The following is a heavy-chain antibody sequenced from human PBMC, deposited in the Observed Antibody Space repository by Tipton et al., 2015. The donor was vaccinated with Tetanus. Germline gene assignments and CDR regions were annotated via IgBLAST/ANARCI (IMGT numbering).Heavy chain of an antibody. D-gene: IGHD3-16*01. Sequence: TLSLTCTVSGGSISSYYWSWVRQPPGKGLEWLGYVFYSGSTDLNPSLKSRATISVDTSNNLFSLKLTSVTTADTAVYYCARSGGRRYAFDIWGQGTMVTVSS. CDR2: VFYSGST. CDR3: ARSGGRRYAFDI. CDR1: GGSISSYY. J-gene: IGHJ3*02. V-gene: IGHV4-59*01.